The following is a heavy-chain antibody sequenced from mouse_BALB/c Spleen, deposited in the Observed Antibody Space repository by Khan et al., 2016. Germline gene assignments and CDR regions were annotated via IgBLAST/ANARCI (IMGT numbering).Heavy chain of an antibody. D-gene: IGHD1-2*01. V-gene: IGHV2-9*02. CDR3: ARDRRRNAMDY. CDR1: EFSLTNYG. J-gene: IGHJ4*01. Sequence: QVQLKESGPGLVAPSQSLSITCTVSEFSLTNYGVHWVRQPPGKGLEWLGVIWTGGNTNYNSALMSRLSISKDNSKSQVFFKINSLQTDDTAMYYCARDRRRNAMDYWGQGTSVTVSS. CDR2: IWTGGNT.